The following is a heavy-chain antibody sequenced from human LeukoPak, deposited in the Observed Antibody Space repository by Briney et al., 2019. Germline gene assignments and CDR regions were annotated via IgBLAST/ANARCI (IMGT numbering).Heavy chain of an antibody. CDR2: IKSKTDGGTT. V-gene: IGHV3-15*01. D-gene: IGHD2-2*01. CDR1: GFTFSSYS. Sequence: GGSLRLSCAASGFTFSSYSMNWVRQAPGKGLEWVGRIKSKTDGGTTDYAAPVKGRFTISRDDSKNTLYLQMNSLKTEDTAVYYCTARYCRSTSCYGEYFQRWGQGTLVTVSS. CDR3: TARYCRSTSCYGEYFQR. J-gene: IGHJ1*01.